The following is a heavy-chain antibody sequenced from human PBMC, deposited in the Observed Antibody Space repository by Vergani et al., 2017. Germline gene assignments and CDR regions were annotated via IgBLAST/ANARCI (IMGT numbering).Heavy chain of an antibody. J-gene: IGHJ6*03. CDR1: GYTFTSYD. Sequence: QVQLVQSGAEVKKPGASVKVSCKASGYTFTSYDINWVRQATGQGLEWKGWMNPNSGNTGYAQKFQGSVTMTRYTSISTAYMEPRSLRSEDTAVYYCARYFRRLGPTSYYYYYMNVWGKGTTVTVSS. V-gene: IGHV1-8*01. CDR2: MNPNSGNT. D-gene: IGHD1-14*01. CDR3: ARYFRRLGPTSYYYYYMNV.